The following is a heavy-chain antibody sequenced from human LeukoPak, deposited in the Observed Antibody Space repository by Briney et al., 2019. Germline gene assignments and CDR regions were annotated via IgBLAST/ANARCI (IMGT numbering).Heavy chain of an antibody. Sequence: SETLSLTCAVYGGSFSGYYWSWIRQPPGKGLEWIGEINHSGSTNYNPSLKSRVTISVDTSKNQFSLKLSSVTAADTAVYYCARGGRISSLFGSGSFPDIWGQGTMVTVSS. CDR2: INHSGST. V-gene: IGHV4-34*01. J-gene: IGHJ3*02. CDR1: GGSFSGYY. CDR3: ARGGRISSLFGSGSFPDI. D-gene: IGHD1-26*01.